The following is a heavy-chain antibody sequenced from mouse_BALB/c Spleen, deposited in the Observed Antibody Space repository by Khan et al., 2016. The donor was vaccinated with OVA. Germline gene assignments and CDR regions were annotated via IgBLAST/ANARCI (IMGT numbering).Heavy chain of an antibody. J-gene: IGHJ3*01. CDR2: IYPGNDDT. Sequence: VQLQESGAELVRPGSSVKISCKASGYTFSSSWMNWVKQRPGQGLEWIGQIYPGNDDTNYNGKFKGKATLTADKYSRTAYMQLTSLTSEDSAVYFCARYYGSRFVYWGQGTLVTVSA. CDR1: GYTFSSSW. V-gene: IGHV1-80*01. D-gene: IGHD1-1*01. CDR3: ARYYGSRFVY.